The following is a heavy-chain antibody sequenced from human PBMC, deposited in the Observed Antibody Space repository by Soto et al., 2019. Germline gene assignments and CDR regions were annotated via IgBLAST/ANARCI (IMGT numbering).Heavy chain of an antibody. Sequence: EVQLVESGGGLVQPGRSLRLSCAASGFTFDDYAMHWVRQAPGKGLEWVSGISWNSGGIGYAESVKGRFTISRDNAKNSLYLQMNSLRAEATALYYCGKDIESVTRGGTLQYWGQGTLVTVSS. J-gene: IGHJ4*02. CDR3: GKDIESVTRGGTLQY. V-gene: IGHV3-9*01. CDR2: ISWNSGGI. CDR1: GFTFDDYA. D-gene: IGHD4-17*01.